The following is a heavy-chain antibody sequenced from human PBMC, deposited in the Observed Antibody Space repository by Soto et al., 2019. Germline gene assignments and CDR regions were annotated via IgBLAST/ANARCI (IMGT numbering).Heavy chain of an antibody. D-gene: IGHD6-13*01. Sequence: GGSLRLSCAASGFTFSSYEMNWVRQAPGKGLEWVSYISSSGSTIYYADSVKGRFTISRDNAKNSLYLQMNSLRAEDTAVYYCARDESSWGYFDYWGQGTLVTSPQ. CDR1: GFTFSSYE. CDR3: ARDESSWGYFDY. V-gene: IGHV3-48*03. CDR2: ISSSGSTI. J-gene: IGHJ4*02.